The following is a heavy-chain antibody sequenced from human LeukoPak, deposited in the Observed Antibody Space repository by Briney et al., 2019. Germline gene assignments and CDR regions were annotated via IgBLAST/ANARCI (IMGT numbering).Heavy chain of an antibody. CDR2: FFYSGST. CDR3: ARHLGMFTMDY. D-gene: IGHD5/OR15-5a*01. J-gene: IGHJ4*02. Sequence: KPSESVSLTCTVSGGSISSSNKYWGWIRQSPGKGLEWIGNFFYSGSTYYNPSLKSRVTISVDTSKNQFSLNLRSVTAADTAVYYCARHLGMFTMDYWGQGTLVTVAS. CDR1: GGSISSSNKY. V-gene: IGHV4-39*01.